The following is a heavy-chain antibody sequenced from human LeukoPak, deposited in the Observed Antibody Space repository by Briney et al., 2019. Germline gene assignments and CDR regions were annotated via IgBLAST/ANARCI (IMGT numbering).Heavy chain of an antibody. Sequence: SETLSLTCTVSGGAISNYYWSWIRQPPGKGLEWIGYIHYSGSTYYNPSLTSRVTISIDTSKNQLSLRLSSVTAADTAVYYCAREGSRDFWSGPVYYFDYWGQGTLVTVSS. D-gene: IGHD3-3*01. V-gene: IGHV4-59*01. J-gene: IGHJ4*02. CDR3: AREGSRDFWSGPVYYFDY. CDR1: GGAISNYY. CDR2: IHYSGST.